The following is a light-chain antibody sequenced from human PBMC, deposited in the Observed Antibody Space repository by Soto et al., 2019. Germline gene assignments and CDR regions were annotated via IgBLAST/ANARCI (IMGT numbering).Light chain of an antibody. CDR3: KQYNNWPPPT. Sequence: EIVMTQSPATLSVSPGDSATLSCRASQTVSSNLAWYQQKPGQAPRLLIYDTYTRATGIPDRFSGSGSGTEFTLTISSLQSEDFAVYYCKQYNNWPPPTVGGGTKVDIK. CDR1: QTVSSN. CDR2: DTY. J-gene: IGKJ4*01. V-gene: IGKV3-15*01.